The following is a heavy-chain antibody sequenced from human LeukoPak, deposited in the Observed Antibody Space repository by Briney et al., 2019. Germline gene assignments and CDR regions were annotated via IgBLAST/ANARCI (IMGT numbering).Heavy chain of an antibody. CDR1: GFTFSTSS. D-gene: IGHD5-24*01. Sequence: PGGSLRLSCAASGFTFSTSSMNWVREAPGKGLEWVSSISISSGGIYYADSVKGRFTISRYNAKNSLYLQMNSLRAEDTAVYYCARWRGQQSEFVYWGQGTLVTVSS. CDR2: ISISSGGI. V-gene: IGHV3-48*01. J-gene: IGHJ4*02. CDR3: ARWRGQQSEFVY.